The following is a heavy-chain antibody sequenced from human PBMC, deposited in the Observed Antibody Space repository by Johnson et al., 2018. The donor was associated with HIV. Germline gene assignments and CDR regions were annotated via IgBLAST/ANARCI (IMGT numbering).Heavy chain of an antibody. CDR2: ISGSGGST. CDR1: GFSFSSYA. J-gene: IGHJ3*02. V-gene: IGHV3-23*04. D-gene: IGHD3-22*01. Sequence: VQLVESGGCLVQPGGSLRLSCAASGFSFSSYAMSWVRQTPGKGLEWVSAISGSGGSTYYADSVKGRFTISRDNSKNSLYLQMNSLRAEDTAVYYCARDQRITMMANTRDAFDIWGQGTMVTVSS. CDR3: ARDQRITMMANTRDAFDI.